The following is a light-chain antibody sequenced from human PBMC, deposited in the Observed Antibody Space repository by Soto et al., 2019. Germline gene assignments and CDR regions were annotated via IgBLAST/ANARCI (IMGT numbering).Light chain of an antibody. J-gene: IGKJ1*01. Sequence: EFVLTQSPGTLSLSPGERATLSCRASQTVRNNYLAWYQQKPGQAPRLLIYDASSRATGIPDRFSGSGSGTDFTLTISRLEPEDFAVYYCQQYGSSPTFGLGTKVDNK. V-gene: IGKV3-20*01. CDR1: QTVRNNY. CDR3: QQYGSSPT. CDR2: DAS.